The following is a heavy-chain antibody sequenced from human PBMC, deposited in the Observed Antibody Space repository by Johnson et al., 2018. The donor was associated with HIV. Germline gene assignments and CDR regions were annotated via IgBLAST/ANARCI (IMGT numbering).Heavy chain of an antibody. J-gene: IGHJ3*01. D-gene: IGHD2/OR15-2a*01. CDR1: GFTFSDYG. CDR2: ISYVGTNE. V-gene: IGHV3-30*19. CDR3: ATFYDYNSNYCELASVFPGPTDL. Sequence: QVQLVESGGGVVQPGRSLRLSCAASGFTFSDYGIHWVRQAPGKGLEWVAVISYVGTNEDYADSVKGRFTISRDNSKNTLYLQMNSLTAEDTAVYYCATFYDYNSNYCELASVFPGPTDLWGQGTLVTVSS.